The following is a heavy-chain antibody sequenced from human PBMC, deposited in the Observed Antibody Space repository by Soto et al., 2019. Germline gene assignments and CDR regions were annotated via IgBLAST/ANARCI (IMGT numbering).Heavy chain of an antibody. Sequence: SETLSLTCTVSGGSISSGDYYWSWIRQPPGKGLEWIGYIYYSGSTYYNPSLKSRVTISVDTSKNQFSLKLSSVTAADTAVYYCARASILTGFDYWGQGTLVTVSS. CDR1: GGSISSGDYY. CDR2: IYYSGST. D-gene: IGHD3-9*01. J-gene: IGHJ4*02. V-gene: IGHV4-30-4*01. CDR3: ARASILTGFDY.